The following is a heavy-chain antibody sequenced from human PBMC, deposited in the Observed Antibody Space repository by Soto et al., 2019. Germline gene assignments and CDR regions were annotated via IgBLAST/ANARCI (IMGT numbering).Heavy chain of an antibody. J-gene: IGHJ4*02. V-gene: IGHV1-69*13. Sequence: SVKVSCKASGGTFSSYAISWVRQAPGQGLEWMGGIIPIFGTANYAQKFQGRVTITADESTSTAYMELSSLRSEDTAVYYCARLVYDTRLNYMYFDFWGQGALVTVSS. CDR1: GGTFSSYA. CDR3: ARLVYDTRLNYMYFDF. CDR2: IIPIFGTA. D-gene: IGHD3-10*01.